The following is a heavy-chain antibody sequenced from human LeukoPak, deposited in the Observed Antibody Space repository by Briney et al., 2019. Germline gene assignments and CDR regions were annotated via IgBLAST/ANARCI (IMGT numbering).Heavy chain of an antibody. CDR1: GGSISSYY. D-gene: IGHD3-22*01. V-gene: IGHV4-4*07. CDR3: ARDVYYYDSSAIEDDAFGI. Sequence: PSETLSLTCTVSGGSISSYYWSWIRQPAGKGLEWIGRIYTSGSTNYNPSLKSRVTMSVDTSKNQFSLKLSSVTAADTAVYYCARDVYYYDSSAIEDDAFGIWGQGTMVTVSS. CDR2: IYTSGST. J-gene: IGHJ3*02.